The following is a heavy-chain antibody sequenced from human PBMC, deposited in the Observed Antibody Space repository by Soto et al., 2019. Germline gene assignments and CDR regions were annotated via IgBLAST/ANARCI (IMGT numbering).Heavy chain of an antibody. CDR2: ISYDGSNK. J-gene: IGHJ1*01. CDR3: AKDYGDYDGYFQH. Sequence: GGSLRLSCAASGFTFSSYDMHWVRQAPGKGLEWVAVISYDGSNKYYADSVKGRFTISRDNSKNTLYLQMNSLRAEDTAVYYCAKDYGDYDGYFQHWGQGTLVTVSS. CDR1: GFTFSSYD. D-gene: IGHD4-17*01. V-gene: IGHV3-30*18.